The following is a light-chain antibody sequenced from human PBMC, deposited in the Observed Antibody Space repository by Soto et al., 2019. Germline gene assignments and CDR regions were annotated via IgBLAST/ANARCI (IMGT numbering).Light chain of an antibody. CDR3: QQRSNWYT. CDR1: QSVSIY. V-gene: IGKV3-11*01. Sequence: EIVLTQSPATLSLSPGERATLSCRASQSVSIYLAWYQQKPGQAPRLLIYDASNRATGIPTRFSGSGSGTEFTLTISSLEPEDSAVYYCQQRSNWYTFGQGTKLETK. CDR2: DAS. J-gene: IGKJ2*01.